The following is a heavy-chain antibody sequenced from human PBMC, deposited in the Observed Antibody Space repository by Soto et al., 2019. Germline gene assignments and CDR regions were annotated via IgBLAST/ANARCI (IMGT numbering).Heavy chain of an antibody. V-gene: IGHV1-8*01. D-gene: IGHD4-17*01. CDR1: GYTFTSYD. CDR2: MNPNSGNT. CDR3: ARHNTVLYNFDY. J-gene: IGHJ4*02. Sequence: QVQLVQSGAEVKKPGASVKVSCKASGYTFTSYDINWVRQATGQGLEWMGWMNPNSGNTGYAQKFQGRVTMTRNTSISTAYMELSSLRSEETAVYYCARHNTVLYNFDYWGQGTLVTVSS.